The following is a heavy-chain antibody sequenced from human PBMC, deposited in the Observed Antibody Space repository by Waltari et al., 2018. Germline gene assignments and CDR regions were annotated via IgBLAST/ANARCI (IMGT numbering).Heavy chain of an antibody. CDR2: IFTSGGT. V-gene: IGHV4-61*02. D-gene: IGHD3-9*01. Sequence: QVQLQESGPGLVRPSQTLSLTCTVSGGSISSGSVYWTWIRQPVGKGLEWVGHIFTSGGTTYNPSLKSRVSVSLYTSETQFSLRLSSVTAADTAVYYCARDEARYYDIMTGGGYYGLDVWGQGTTVTVSS. CDR1: GGSISSGSVY. J-gene: IGHJ6*02. CDR3: ARDEARYYDIMTGGGYYGLDV.